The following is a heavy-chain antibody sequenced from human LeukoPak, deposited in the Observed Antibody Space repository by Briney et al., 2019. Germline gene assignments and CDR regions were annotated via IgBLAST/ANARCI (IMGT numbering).Heavy chain of an antibody. J-gene: IGHJ3*02. CDR1: GGSISRYS. D-gene: IGHD3-22*01. CDR3: AREFVASSGYYYANDAFDI. V-gene: IGHV4-59*01. Sequence: SETLSLTCTVSGGSISRYSWSWIRQPPGKGLEWIGYVYYSGSTNYNPSLKSRVTISVDTSKNQFSLKLSSVTAADTAVYYCAREFVASSGYYYANDAFDIWGQGTMVTVSS. CDR2: VYYSGST.